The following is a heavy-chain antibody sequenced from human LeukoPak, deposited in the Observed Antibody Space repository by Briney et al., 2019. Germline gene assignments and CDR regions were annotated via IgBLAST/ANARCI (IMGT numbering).Heavy chain of an antibody. CDR3: ARESLPLRAFDI. J-gene: IGHJ3*02. Sequence: GASVKVSCKASGGTFSSYAISWVRQAPGQGLEWMGGIIPIFGTANYAQKFQGSVTITADESTSTAYMELSSLRSEDTAVYYCARESLPLRAFDIWGQGTMVTVSS. CDR2: IIPIFGTA. V-gene: IGHV1-69*01. CDR1: GGTFSSYA.